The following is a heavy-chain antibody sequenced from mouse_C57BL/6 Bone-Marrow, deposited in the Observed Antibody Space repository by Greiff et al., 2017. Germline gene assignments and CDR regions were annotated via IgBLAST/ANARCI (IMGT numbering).Heavy chain of an antibody. CDR2: IYPGSGST. V-gene: IGHV1-55*01. CDR3: ARGIYYGYIWYFDV. J-gene: IGHJ1*03. CDR1: GYTFTSYW. D-gene: IGHD2-2*01. Sequence: QVQLQQPGAELVKPGASVKMSCKASGYTFTSYWITWVKQRPGQGLEWIGDIYPGSGSTNYNEKFKSKATLTVDTSSSTAYIQLSVLTSEDSAVYYCARGIYYGYIWYFDVWGTGTTVTVSS.